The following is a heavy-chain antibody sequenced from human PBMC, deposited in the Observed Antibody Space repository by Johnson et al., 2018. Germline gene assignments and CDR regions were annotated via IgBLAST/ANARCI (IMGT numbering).Heavy chain of an antibody. Sequence: VQLQESGGGLVQPGGSLRLSCAASGFTFSSYWMHWVRQAPGKGLVWVSRINSDGSSTSYADSVKGRFTISRDNAKNTLYLQMSSRRAEDTAVYYWARLSILGGRPRLRPMDVWGKGTTVNVSS. CDR2: INSDGSST. CDR1: GFTFSSYW. D-gene: IGHD3-3*01. J-gene: IGHJ6*04. CDR3: ARLSILGGRPRLRPMDV. V-gene: IGHV3-74*01.